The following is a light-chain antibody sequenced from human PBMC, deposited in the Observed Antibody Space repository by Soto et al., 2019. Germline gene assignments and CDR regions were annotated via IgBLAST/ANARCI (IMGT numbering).Light chain of an antibody. Sequence: IVMTQSPATLSVSPGDRVTLSCRASQSVSSDLAWYQQRPGQAPRLLIYGASTRATGIPARFSGTGCGTEFTLTISSLQSEDFAIYYCQQYNNWPPYTFGQGTKLEIK. CDR1: QSVSSD. J-gene: IGKJ2*01. V-gene: IGKV3-15*01. CDR2: GAS. CDR3: QQYNNWPPYT.